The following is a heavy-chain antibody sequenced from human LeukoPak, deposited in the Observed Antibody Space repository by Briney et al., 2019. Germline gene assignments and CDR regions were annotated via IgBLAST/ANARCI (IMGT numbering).Heavy chain of an antibody. J-gene: IGHJ4*02. CDR1: GASVSGSNYY. CDR3: ARSRGRLAQLDY. V-gene: IGHV4-39*01. CDR2: IYSSGST. Sequence: PSETLSLTCAVSGASVSGSNYYWGWIRQPPGKGLEWIGNIYSSGSTYYNASLQSRVTISIDTSKNQFSLRLRSVTAADTAVYYCARSRGRLAQLDYWGQGTLVTVSS. D-gene: IGHD6-25*01.